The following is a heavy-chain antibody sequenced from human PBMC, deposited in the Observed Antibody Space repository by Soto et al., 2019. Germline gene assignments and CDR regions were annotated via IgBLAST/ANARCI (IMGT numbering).Heavy chain of an antibody. CDR3: ARSDPDNYYYYGMEV. Sequence: AASVKISCKASGGTFSSYAISWVRQPPGQGLEWMGGIIPIFGTAKYAQKSQGRVTITAEKYTSTAYMELSSLRSEDTAVYYCARSDPDNYYYYGMEVWGKGTTVTVSS. D-gene: IGHD3-9*01. J-gene: IGHJ6*04. V-gene: IGHV1-69*06. CDR2: IIPIFGTA. CDR1: GGTFSSYA.